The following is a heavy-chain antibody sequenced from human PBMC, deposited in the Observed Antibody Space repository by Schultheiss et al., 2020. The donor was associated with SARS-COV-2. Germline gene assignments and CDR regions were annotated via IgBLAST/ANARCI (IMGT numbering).Heavy chain of an antibody. D-gene: IGHD6-6*01. J-gene: IGHJ4*02. CDR3: ARASIAARSFDY. V-gene: IGHV4-59*10. CDR2: IYTSGST. Sequence: SQTLSLTCAVYGGSFSGYYWSWIRQPAGKGLEWIGRIYTSGSTNYNPSLKSRVTISVDTSKNQFSLKLSSVTAADTAVYYCARASIAARSFDYWGQGTLVTVSS. CDR1: GGSFSGYY.